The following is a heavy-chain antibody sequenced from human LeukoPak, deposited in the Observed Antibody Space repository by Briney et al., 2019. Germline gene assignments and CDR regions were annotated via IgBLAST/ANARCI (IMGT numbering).Heavy chain of an antibody. D-gene: IGHD6-13*01. V-gene: IGHV3-21*01. Sequence: PGGSLRLSCAASGFTFSSYSMNWVRQAPGKGLEWVSSISSSSSYIYYADSVKGRFTISRDNAKNSLYLQMNSLRAEDTAVYYCAKDSSSWNPIYYYYMDVWGKGTTVTISS. J-gene: IGHJ6*03. CDR3: AKDSSSWNPIYYYYMDV. CDR1: GFTFSSYS. CDR2: ISSSSSYI.